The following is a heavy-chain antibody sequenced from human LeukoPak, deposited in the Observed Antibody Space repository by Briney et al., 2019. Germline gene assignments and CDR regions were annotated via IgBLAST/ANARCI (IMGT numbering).Heavy chain of an antibody. D-gene: IGHD3-9*01. CDR2: INHSGST. V-gene: IGHV4-34*09. CDR1: GGSFSGYY. CDR3: ARDSAYDILTGYPLGMDV. J-gene: IGHJ6*02. Sequence: SETLSLTCAVYGGSFSGYYWSWIRQPPGKGLEWIGEINHSGSTNYNPSLKSRVTISVDTSKNQFSLKLSSVTAADTAVYYCARDSAYDILTGYPLGMDVWGQGTTVTVSS.